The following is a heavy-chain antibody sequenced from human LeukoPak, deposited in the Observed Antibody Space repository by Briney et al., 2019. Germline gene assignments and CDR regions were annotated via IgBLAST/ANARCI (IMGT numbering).Heavy chain of an antibody. J-gene: IGHJ1*01. CDR3: TMGATGEYFQY. D-gene: IGHD1-26*01. CDR2: ISWNSGNI. V-gene: IGHV3-9*01. Sequence: GRSLRLSCAASGFTFDDYAMHWVRQAPGKGLEWVSGISWNSGNIGYAGSVKGRFTISRDNSKNTLYLQMNSLRAEDTAVYYCTMGATGEYFQYWGQGTLVTVSS. CDR1: GFTFDDYA.